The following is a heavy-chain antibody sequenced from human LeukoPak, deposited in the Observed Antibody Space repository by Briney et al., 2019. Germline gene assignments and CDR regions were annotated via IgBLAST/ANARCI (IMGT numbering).Heavy chain of an antibody. CDR2: IYTSGST. D-gene: IGHD2-21*02. CDR3: ARGTYCGGDCYFDY. Sequence: SQTLSLTCTVSGGSISSGSYYWSWIRQPAGKGLEWIGRIYTSGSTNYNPSLKSRVTISVDTSKNQFSLKLSSVTAADTAVYYCARGTYCGGDCYFDYWGQGTLVTVSS. CDR1: GGSISSGSYY. J-gene: IGHJ4*02. V-gene: IGHV4-61*02.